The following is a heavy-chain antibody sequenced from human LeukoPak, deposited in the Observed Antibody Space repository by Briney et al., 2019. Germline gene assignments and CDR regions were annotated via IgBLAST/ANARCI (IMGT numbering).Heavy chain of an antibody. D-gene: IGHD4-23*01. CDR1: GFTFSNYA. V-gene: IGHV3-23*01. CDR2: ISYNGAET. Sequence: PGGSLRLSCAPSGFTFSNYAMSWVRQAPGEGLEWVSAISYNGAETFYADSVKGRFTISRDNSKNTLFLQMHSLRAEDTAVCYCARLSVAPLGYSYYYYMDVWGKGTTVTVTS. CDR3: ARLSVAPLGYSYYYYMDV. J-gene: IGHJ6*03.